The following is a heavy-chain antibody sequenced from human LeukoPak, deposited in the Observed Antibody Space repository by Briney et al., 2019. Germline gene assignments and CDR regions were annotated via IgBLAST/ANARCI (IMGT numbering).Heavy chain of an antibody. CDR1: GGSISSYY. J-gene: IGHJ4*02. V-gene: IGHV4-4*07. CDR2: IYGTGST. Sequence: KPSETLSLTCTVSGGSISSYYWSWIRQPAGKGLEWTGRIYGTGSTNYNPSLRSRVTISVDTSMNQFSLKLSSVTAADTAVYYCAREGCSSTNCYPPFDSWGQGTLVTVSS. CDR3: AREGCSSTNCYPPFDS. D-gene: IGHD2-2*01.